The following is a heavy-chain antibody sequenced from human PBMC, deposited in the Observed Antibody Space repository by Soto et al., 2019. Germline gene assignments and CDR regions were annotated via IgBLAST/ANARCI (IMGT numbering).Heavy chain of an antibody. CDR3: ARRIQLWTTFDY. Sequence: SETLSLTCTVSGGSISSSSYYWGWIRQPPGKGLEWIGSIYYSGSTYYNPSLKSRVTISVDTSKNQFSLKLSSVTAADTAVYYCARRIQLWTTFDYWGQGTLVTVS. V-gene: IGHV4-39*01. CDR2: IYYSGST. CDR1: GGSISSSSYY. D-gene: IGHD5-18*01. J-gene: IGHJ4*02.